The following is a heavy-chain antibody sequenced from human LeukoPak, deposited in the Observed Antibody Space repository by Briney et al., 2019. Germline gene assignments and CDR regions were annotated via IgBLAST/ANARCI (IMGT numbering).Heavy chain of an antibody. J-gene: IGHJ3*02. D-gene: IGHD3-10*01. CDR2: IYSGGST. CDR3: ARDKYYYATGGAFDI. CDR1: GFTVSSNY. Sequence: GGSLRLSCAASGFTVSSNYMSWVRQAPGKGLEWVSVIYSGGSTYYPDSVKGRFTISRDNSKNTLYLQMNSLRAEDTAVYYCARDKYYYATGGAFDIWGQGTMVTVSS. V-gene: IGHV3-53*01.